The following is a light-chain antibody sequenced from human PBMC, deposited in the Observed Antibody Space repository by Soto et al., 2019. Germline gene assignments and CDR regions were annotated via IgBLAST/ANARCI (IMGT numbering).Light chain of an antibody. J-gene: IGKJ5*01. Sequence: EIVMTQSPATLSVSPGERATLSCRASQSVSSNLAWYQQKPGQAPRLLIYGASTRATGIPARFSGNGSATEFTLTISSLQSEDFAVYYCEQDNNWPPTTFGQGTRLEIK. CDR1: QSVSSN. CDR2: GAS. CDR3: EQDNNWPPTT. V-gene: IGKV3-15*01.